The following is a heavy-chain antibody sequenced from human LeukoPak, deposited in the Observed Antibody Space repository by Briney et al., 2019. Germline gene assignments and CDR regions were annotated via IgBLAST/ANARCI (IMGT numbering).Heavy chain of an antibody. Sequence: GGSLRLSCVASGLTFSSASVNWVRQAPGKGLEWVSYISGSSSTIYYADSVRGRFTISRDNANNSLYLQMNSLRAEDTAVYYCATGSYSSRNWGQGTLVTVSS. CDR2: ISGSSSTI. D-gene: IGHD6-13*01. CDR3: ATGSYSSRN. CDR1: GLTFSSAS. V-gene: IGHV3-48*01. J-gene: IGHJ1*01.